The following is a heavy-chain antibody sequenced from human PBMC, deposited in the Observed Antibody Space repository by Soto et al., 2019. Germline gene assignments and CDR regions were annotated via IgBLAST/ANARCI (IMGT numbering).Heavy chain of an antibody. J-gene: IGHJ4*02. CDR1: GFTFSSYA. D-gene: IGHD2-21*02. CDR2: ISYDGSIE. Sequence: QVQLVKSGGGVVQPGGSLRLSCAASGFTFSSYAMHWVRQAPGKGLEWVAVISYDGSIEFYADSVKGRFTISRDNSNYALYLQINSLSTEDTAVYYCARGDKTSPRDSHFDYWGQATLVTVSS. CDR3: ARGDKTSPRDSHFDY. V-gene: IGHV3-30-3*01.